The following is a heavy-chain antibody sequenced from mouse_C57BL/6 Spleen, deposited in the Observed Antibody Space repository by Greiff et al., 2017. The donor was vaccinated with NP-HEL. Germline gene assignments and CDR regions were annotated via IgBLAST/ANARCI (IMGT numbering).Heavy chain of an antibody. Sequence: VQLQQSGAELVKPGASVKLSCKASGYTFTSYWMHWVKQRPGQGLEWIGMIHPNSGSTNYNEKFKSKATLTVDKSSSTAYMQLSSLTSEDSAVYYCARYYGSSSSWYFDVWGTGTTVTVSS. CDR3: ARYYGSSSSWYFDV. CDR1: GYTFTSYW. CDR2: IHPNSGST. D-gene: IGHD1-1*01. J-gene: IGHJ1*03. V-gene: IGHV1-64*01.